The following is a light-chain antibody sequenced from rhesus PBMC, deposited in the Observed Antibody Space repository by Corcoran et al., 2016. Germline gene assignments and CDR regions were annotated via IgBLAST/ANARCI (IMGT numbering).Light chain of an antibody. CDR3: QQYSSRMYS. Sequence: DIQMTQSPSSLSASVGDTVIITCRASQGISSWLAWYQQKPGKAPKLLIYKASRLQSGVPSRFSGSGSGTDFTLTLHSRQSDDFATYYCQQYSSRMYSFGRGTKVEIQ. J-gene: IGKJ2*01. V-gene: IGKV1-22*01. CDR2: KAS. CDR1: QGISSW.